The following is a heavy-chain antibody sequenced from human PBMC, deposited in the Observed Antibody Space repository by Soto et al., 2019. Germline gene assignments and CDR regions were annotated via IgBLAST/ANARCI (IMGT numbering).Heavy chain of an antibody. V-gene: IGHV1-2*02. Sequence: QVRLVQSGAEVKEPGDSVRVSCEASGYTFTAYHIHWERQAPGQGLVWMGWINPKFGDTGYAQDFQGRVSMTSDMSISTVYMELSRLTSDDTARYYCARNMDYYYGRGSGNGHGVWGQGTTVTVFS. CDR1: GYTFTAYH. CDR3: ARNMDYYYGRGSGNGHGV. D-gene: IGHD3-10*02. CDR2: INPKFGDT. J-gene: IGHJ6*02.